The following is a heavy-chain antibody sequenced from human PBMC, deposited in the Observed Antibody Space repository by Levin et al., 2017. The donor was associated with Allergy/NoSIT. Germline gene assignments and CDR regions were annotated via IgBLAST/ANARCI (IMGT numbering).Heavy chain of an antibody. D-gene: IGHD3-3*01. CDR2: TYYSGST. CDR3: ARGFSMQFAY. J-gene: IGHJ4*02. V-gene: IGHV4-39*02. Sequence: SQTLSLTCVVSGDSISGSGVYWGWIRQPPGKGLEWIGSTYYSGSTYYSSSLKSRVTISVDTSKNHFSLRLNSVTAADTAVYFCARGFSMQFAYWGQGALVTVSS. CDR1: GDSISGSGVY.